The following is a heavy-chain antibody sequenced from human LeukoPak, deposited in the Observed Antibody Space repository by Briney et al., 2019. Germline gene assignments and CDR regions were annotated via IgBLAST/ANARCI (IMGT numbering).Heavy chain of an antibody. J-gene: IGHJ5*02. CDR2: INPNSGGT. CDR1: GYTFTGYY. D-gene: IGHD3-22*01. V-gene: IGHV1-2*02. Sequence: GASVKVSCKASGYTFTGYYMLWVRQAPGQGLEWMGWINPNSGGTNYAQKFQGRVTMTRDTSISTAYMELSRLRSDDTAVYYCARSHRITMIVVPTGWFDPWGQGTLVTVSS. CDR3: ARSHRITMIVVPTGWFDP.